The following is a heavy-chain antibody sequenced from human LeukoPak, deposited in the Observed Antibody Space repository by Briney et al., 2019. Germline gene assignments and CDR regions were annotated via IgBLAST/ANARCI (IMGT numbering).Heavy chain of an antibody. J-gene: IGHJ4*01. V-gene: IGHV4-59*12. CDR3: ARSQLPSGYEGFNFDY. D-gene: IGHD5-12*01. Sequence: SETLSLTCTVSGGSISNYYWIWIRQPPGKGLEWIGYIYDSGSTNYNPSLKSRVTISADTSKNQFSLNLSSVTAADTAVYYCARSQLPSGYEGFNFDYWGQGTLVTVSS. CDR2: IYDSGST. CDR1: GGSISNYY.